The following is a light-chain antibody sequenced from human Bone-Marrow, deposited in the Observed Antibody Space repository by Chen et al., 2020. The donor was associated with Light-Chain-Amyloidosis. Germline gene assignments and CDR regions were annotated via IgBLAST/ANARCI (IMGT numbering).Light chain of an antibody. V-gene: IGLV3-25*03. CDR3: QSADSSGTYEVI. CDR2: RDT. J-gene: IGLJ2*01. Sequence: HELTHPPSASVSPGQTARITCPGDDLPTKHAYWYQQKPGQAPVLVIHRDTERPSGISERFSGSSSGTTATLTISGVQAEDEADYHCQSADSSGTYEVIFGGGTKLTVL. CDR1: DLPTKH.